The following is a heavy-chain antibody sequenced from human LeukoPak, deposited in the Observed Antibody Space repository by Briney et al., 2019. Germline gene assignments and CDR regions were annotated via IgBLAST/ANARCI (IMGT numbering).Heavy chain of an antibody. CDR3: AKDGYSGLRGLLLGFDY. D-gene: IGHD5-12*01. Sequence: QPGGSLRLSCAASGFTFNRNAISWVRQAPGKGLEWVAVISYDGSNKYYADSVKGRFTISRDNSKNTLYLQMNSLRAEDTAVYYCAKDGYSGLRGLLLGFDYWGQGTLVTVSS. CDR1: GFTFNRNA. CDR2: ISYDGSNK. J-gene: IGHJ4*02. V-gene: IGHV3-30*18.